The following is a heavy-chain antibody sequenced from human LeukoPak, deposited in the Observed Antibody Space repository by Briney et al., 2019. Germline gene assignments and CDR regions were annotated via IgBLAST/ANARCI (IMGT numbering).Heavy chain of an antibody. CDR1: GGSFSGYY. CDR3: ARDAPDTSGWYDY. CDR2: INHSGST. Sequence: SETLSLTCAVYGGSFSGYYWSWIRQPPGKGLEWIGEINHSGSTNYNPSLKSRVTISVDRSRNQFSLKLNSVTAADTAVYYCARDAPDTSGWYDYWGQGSLVTVSS. V-gene: IGHV4-34*01. J-gene: IGHJ4*02. D-gene: IGHD6-19*01.